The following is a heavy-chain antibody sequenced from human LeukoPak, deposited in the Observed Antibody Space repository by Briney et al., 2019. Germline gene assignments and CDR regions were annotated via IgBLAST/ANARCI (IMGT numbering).Heavy chain of an antibody. D-gene: IGHD5-12*01. Sequence: SETLSLTCTVSGGSISSSSYYWGWIRQPPGKGLEWIGSIYYSGSTYYNPSLKSRVTISVDTSKNQFSLRLSSVTAADTAVYYCAKCGNSGCHLIDYWGQGTLVTVSS. CDR2: IYYSGST. CDR3: AKCGNSGCHLIDY. CDR1: GGSISSSSYY. V-gene: IGHV4-39*01. J-gene: IGHJ4*02.